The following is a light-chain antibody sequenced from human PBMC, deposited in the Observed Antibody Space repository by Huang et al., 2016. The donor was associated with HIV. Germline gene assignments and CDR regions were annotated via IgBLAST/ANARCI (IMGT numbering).Light chain of an antibody. CDR2: LGS. V-gene: IGKV2-28*01. Sequence: DIVMTQSPLSLSVTPGGPASISCRSSPSLLNSNGYNFLDWYFQEPWPSPQLLIYLGSNRASGVPDSVSGSGAGTDFTLKISRVEAEDVGVYYCMHAIESPRTCGQGTKVEIK. J-gene: IGKJ1*01. CDR3: MHAIESPRT. CDR1: PSLLNSNGYNF.